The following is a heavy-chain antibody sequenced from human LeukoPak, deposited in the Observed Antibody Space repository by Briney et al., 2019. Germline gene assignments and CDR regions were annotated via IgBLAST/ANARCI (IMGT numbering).Heavy chain of an antibody. CDR1: GYSFTSYW. CDR3: ARASQLLGYCSGGSCYDHPDY. Sequence: GESLKISCKGSGYSFTSYWIGWVRQMPGKGLEWMGIIYPGDSDTRYSPSFQGQVTISADKSIRTAYLQWSSLKASDTAMYYCARASQLLGYCSGGSCYDHPDYWGQGTLVTVSS. V-gene: IGHV5-51*01. D-gene: IGHD2-15*01. CDR2: IYPGDSDT. J-gene: IGHJ4*02.